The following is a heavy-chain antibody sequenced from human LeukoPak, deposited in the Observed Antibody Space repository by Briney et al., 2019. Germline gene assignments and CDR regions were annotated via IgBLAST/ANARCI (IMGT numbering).Heavy chain of an antibody. D-gene: IGHD3-3*01. V-gene: IGHV3-64*01. Sequence: GGSLRLSCAASGFTFSSYAMHWVRQAPGKGLEYVSAISSNGGSTYYANSVKGGFTISRDNSKNTLYLQMGSLRAEDMAVYYCARSGRSDFWSGYPIDYWGQGTLVTVSS. CDR2: ISSNGGST. J-gene: IGHJ4*02. CDR1: GFTFSSYA. CDR3: ARSGRSDFWSGYPIDY.